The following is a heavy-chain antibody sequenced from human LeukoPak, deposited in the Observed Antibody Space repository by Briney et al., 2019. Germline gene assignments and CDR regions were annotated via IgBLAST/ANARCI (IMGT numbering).Heavy chain of an antibody. Sequence: GGSLRLSCAASGFTFSNAWMSWVRQAPGKGLEWVGRIKSKTDGGTTDYAAPVKGRFTISRDDSKNTLYLQMNSLKTEDTAVYYCTASSNYYYYGMDVWGQGTTVTVSS. V-gene: IGHV3-15*01. CDR2: IKSKTDGGTT. J-gene: IGHJ6*02. CDR1: GFTFSNAW. CDR3: TASSNYYYYGMDV.